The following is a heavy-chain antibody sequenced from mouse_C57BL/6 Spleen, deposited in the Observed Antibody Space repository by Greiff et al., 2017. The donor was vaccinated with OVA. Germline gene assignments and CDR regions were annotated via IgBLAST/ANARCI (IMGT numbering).Heavy chain of an antibody. J-gene: IGHJ3*01. CDR2: SRNKANDYTT. CDR1: GFTFSDFY. D-gene: IGHD1-1*01. V-gene: IGHV7-1*01. CDR3: ARDYYGSFAY. Sequence: EVNVVESGGGLVQSGRSLRLSCATSGFTFSDFYMEWVRQAPGKGLEWIAASRNKANDYTTEYSASVKGRFIVSRDTSQSILYLQMNALRAEDTAIYYCARDYYGSFAYWGQGTLVTVSA.